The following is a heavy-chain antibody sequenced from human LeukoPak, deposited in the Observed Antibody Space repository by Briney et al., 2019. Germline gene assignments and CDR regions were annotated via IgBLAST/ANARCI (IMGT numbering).Heavy chain of an antibody. CDR2: INHSGST. CDR3: ARGFVKYCSSTSCYSNSKYNWFDP. J-gene: IGHJ5*02. D-gene: IGHD2-2*01. CDR1: GGSFSGYY. Sequence: SETLSLTCAVYGGSFSGYYWSWIRQPPGKGLEWIGEINHSGSTNYNPSLKSRVTISVDTSKNQFSLKLSSVTAADTAVYYCARGFVKYCSSTSCYSNSKYNWFDPWGQGTLVTVSS. V-gene: IGHV4-34*01.